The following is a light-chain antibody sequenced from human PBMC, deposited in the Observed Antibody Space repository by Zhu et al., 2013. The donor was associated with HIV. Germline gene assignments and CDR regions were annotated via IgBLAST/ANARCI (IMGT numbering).Light chain of an antibody. Sequence: QSALTQPASVSGSPGQSIAISCTGTSSDIGHYNYVSWFQQHPGKAPKVIIYEVTNRPSGVSNRFSASKSGDTASLTISGLQSEDEADYYCASYTTTSTWVFGGGTKLTVL. CDR1: SSDIGHYNY. V-gene: IGLV2-14*01. CDR3: ASYTTTSTWV. J-gene: IGLJ3*02. CDR2: EVT.